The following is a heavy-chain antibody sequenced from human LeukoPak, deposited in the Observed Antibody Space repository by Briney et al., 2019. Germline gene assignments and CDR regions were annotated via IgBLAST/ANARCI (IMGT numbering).Heavy chain of an antibody. CDR3: ARVRDYYDFWSGYYAD. CDR2: ISAYNGNT. D-gene: IGHD3-3*01. Sequence: ASVKVSCKTSGYTFTSYAITWVRQAPGQGLEWMGWISAYNGNTNYTQKLQGRVTMTTETSTSSAYMELRSLRSDDTGAYYCARVRDYYDFWSGYYADWGQGTLVTVSS. J-gene: IGHJ4*02. V-gene: IGHV1-18*01. CDR1: GYTFTSYA.